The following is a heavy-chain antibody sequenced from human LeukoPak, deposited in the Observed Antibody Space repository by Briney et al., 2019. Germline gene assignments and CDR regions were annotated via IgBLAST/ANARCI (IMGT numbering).Heavy chain of an antibody. D-gene: IGHD3-10*01. CDR2: ISGSGGNT. V-gene: IGHV3-23*01. CDR1: GFTFSSYG. Sequence: GGSLRLSCAASGFTFSSYGMSWVRQAPGKGLEWVSAISGSGGNTYYADSVKGRFTISRDNSKKTLYLQMNSLRAEDTAVYYCARDYVSGSFGPWGQGTLVTVSS. J-gene: IGHJ5*02. CDR3: ARDYVSGSFGP.